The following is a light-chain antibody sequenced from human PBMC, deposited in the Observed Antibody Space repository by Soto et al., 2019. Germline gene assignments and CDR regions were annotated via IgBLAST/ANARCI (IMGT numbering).Light chain of an antibody. CDR3: AAWDDSLNGYV. Sequence: QPVLTQPPSASGTPGQRVAISCSGSSSNIGSNTVSWYQQLPRTAPKLLIYSNDQRPSGVPDRISGSKSGTSASLAISGLQSEDEADYFCAAWDDSLNGYVFGTGTKLTVL. CDR1: SSNIGSNT. V-gene: IGLV1-44*01. CDR2: SND. J-gene: IGLJ1*01.